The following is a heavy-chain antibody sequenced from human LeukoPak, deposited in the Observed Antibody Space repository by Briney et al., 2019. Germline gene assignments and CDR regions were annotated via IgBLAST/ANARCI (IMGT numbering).Heavy chain of an antibody. D-gene: IGHD6-19*01. Sequence: GGSLRLSCAASGFTFSSYSMNWVRQAPGKGLEWVSAISGSGGSTYYADSVKGRFTISRDNSKNTLSLQMNSLRAEDTAVYYCARLGSGWSVDYWGQGTLVTVSS. CDR3: ARLGSGWSVDY. CDR2: ISGSGGST. V-gene: IGHV3-23*01. J-gene: IGHJ4*02. CDR1: GFTFSSYS.